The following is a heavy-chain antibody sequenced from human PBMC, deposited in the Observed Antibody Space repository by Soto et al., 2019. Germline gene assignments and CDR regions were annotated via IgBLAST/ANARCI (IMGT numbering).Heavy chain of an antibody. D-gene: IGHD1-26*01. V-gene: IGHV3-23*01. J-gene: IGHJ5*02. CDR3: AKNQGVELVPLATVDWFDP. Sequence: GGSLRLSCAASGFIFENFGMSWVRQAPGKGLEWISSISGSGFKRYYADSVKGRFTISRDNSKSTVYLELNNLSAEDTAVYHCAKNQGVELVPLATVDWFDPWGQGSVVTVSS. CDR1: GFIFENFG. CDR2: ISGSGFKR.